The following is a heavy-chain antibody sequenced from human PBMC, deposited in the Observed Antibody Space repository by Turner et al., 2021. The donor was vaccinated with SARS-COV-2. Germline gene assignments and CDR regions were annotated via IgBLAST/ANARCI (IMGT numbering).Heavy chain of an antibody. CDR2: VHYSGRT. V-gene: IGHV4-31*03. D-gene: IGHD3-10*01. Sequence: QVQLQESGPGLVKPSETLSLTCTVSGGSVSTGGHYWSWIRQRPGEGLEWIRFVHYSGRTDYTPSLKGRVTMSLNPSKDQFSLRLSSATAADTAVYYCASFKFGELWSYYFDRWGQGTQVTVSS. J-gene: IGHJ5*02. CDR3: ASFKFGELWSYYFDR. CDR1: GGSVSTGGHY.